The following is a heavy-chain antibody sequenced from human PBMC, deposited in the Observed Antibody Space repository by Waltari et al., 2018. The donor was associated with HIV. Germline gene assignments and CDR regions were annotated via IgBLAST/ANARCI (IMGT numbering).Heavy chain of an antibody. CDR2: ISGSTNTK. CDR3: ARDKLGDSAPV. J-gene: IGHJ6*02. D-gene: IGHD1-26*01. V-gene: IGHV3-48*02. CDR1: GFSITTYI. Sequence: VQLVESGGGLVQPGGTLRLSCSVSGFSITTYIIYWFRQRPGKGLELISYISGSTNTKYYAESVKGRVTVSRDNAKNSAFLDMSALRDDDTAIYYCARDKLGDSAPVWGQGTTVAVSS.